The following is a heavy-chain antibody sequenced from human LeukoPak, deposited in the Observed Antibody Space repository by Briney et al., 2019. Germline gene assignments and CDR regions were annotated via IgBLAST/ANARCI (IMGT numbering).Heavy chain of an antibody. Sequence: PSETLSLTCSASGASTSSRYWSWIRQSPGRTLEWIGHIYNGRSTNYNPSLTSRVTISVDTSKNQFSLRMTSVTAADTAIYYCAQTTGWPGFDFWGPGALVTVSS. CDR1: GASTSSRY. CDR2: IYNGRST. CDR3: AQTTGWPGFDF. J-gene: IGHJ4*02. D-gene: IGHD6-19*01. V-gene: IGHV4-59*08.